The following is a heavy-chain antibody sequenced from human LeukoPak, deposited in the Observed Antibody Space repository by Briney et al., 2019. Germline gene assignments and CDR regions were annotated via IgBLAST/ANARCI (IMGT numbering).Heavy chain of an antibody. CDR2: IIPILGIA. CDR3: ASGYSSSSNYYGMDV. CDR1: GGTFSSYA. V-gene: IGHV1-69*04. J-gene: IGHJ6*02. D-gene: IGHD6-13*01. Sequence: SVKVSCKASGGTFSSYAISWVRQAPGQGLEWMGRIIPILGIANYAQKFQGRVTITADKSTSTAYMELSSLRSEDTAVYYCASGYSSSSNYYGMDVWGQGTTVTVSS.